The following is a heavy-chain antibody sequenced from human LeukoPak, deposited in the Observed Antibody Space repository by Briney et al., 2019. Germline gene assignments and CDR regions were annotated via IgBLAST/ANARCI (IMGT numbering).Heavy chain of an antibody. J-gene: IGHJ4*02. CDR3: TRDATVGDY. D-gene: IGHD4-23*01. Sequence: GGSLRLSCVASGFTVSSNCMSWVRQAPGKGLEWVGFIRSKAYGGTTEYAASVKGRFTISRDDSKSIAYLQMNSLKTEDTAVYYCTRDATVGDYWGQGTLVTVSS. CDR2: IRSKAYGGTT. CDR1: GFTVSSNC. V-gene: IGHV3-49*04.